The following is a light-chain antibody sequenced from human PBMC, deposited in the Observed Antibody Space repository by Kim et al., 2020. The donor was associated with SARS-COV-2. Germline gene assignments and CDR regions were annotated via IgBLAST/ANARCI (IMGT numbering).Light chain of an antibody. CDR3: QQYNTSPYT. Sequence: DIQMTQSPPSLSATVGDKVTITCRASQDIRNHLAWFQQKPGKAPKSLIYTASTLLNGVPSKFSGSGSGTEFTLTITSLQPDDLATYYCQQYNTSPYTFGQGTKLEI. CDR2: TAS. V-gene: IGKV1-16*02. CDR1: QDIRNH. J-gene: IGKJ2*01.